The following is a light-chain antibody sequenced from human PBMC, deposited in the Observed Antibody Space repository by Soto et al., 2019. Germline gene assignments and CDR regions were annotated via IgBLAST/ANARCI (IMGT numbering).Light chain of an antibody. V-gene: IGKV3-20*01. CDR1: QSVTYDQ. Sequence: IVLTQSPDSRSWSPRGIGTVSFRVSQSVTYDQLAWYRQTPGQAPRLLIYGASSRATGIPDRFSGSGSGTDFTLTISRLEPEDFAVYYCQQYGSSRITFGQGTRLEIK. J-gene: IGKJ5*01. CDR3: QQYGSSRIT. CDR2: GAS.